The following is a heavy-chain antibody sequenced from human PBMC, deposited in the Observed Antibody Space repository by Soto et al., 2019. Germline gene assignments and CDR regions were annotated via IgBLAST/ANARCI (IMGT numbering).Heavy chain of an antibody. CDR3: VRSSGWTGDY. Sequence: GGSLRLSCETSGFAFGSYWVNWVRQVPGKGLEWVANIRQDGSEKNYVDSVRGRFTISRDNAKSSLHLQMNSLRAEDTAVYHCVRSSGWTGDYWGQGILVTVSS. D-gene: IGHD3-10*01. CDR2: IRQDGSEK. CDR1: GFAFGSYW. J-gene: IGHJ4*02. V-gene: IGHV3-7*04.